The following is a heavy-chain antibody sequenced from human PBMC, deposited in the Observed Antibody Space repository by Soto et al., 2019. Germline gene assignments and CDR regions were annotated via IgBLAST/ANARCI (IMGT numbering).Heavy chain of an antibody. D-gene: IGHD6-13*01. J-gene: IGHJ5*02. CDR2: IYPGDSDI. Sequence: GESLKISCKGSGYTFNTFWIGWVRQMPGKGLEWVGIIYPGDSDIRYSPPFEGQVTISADKSITTAYLQLNSLRSEDTAVYYCVRRHVSATGIDWFDPWGQGTLVTVSS. CDR1: GYTFNTFW. V-gene: IGHV5-51*01. CDR3: VRRHVSATGIDWFDP.